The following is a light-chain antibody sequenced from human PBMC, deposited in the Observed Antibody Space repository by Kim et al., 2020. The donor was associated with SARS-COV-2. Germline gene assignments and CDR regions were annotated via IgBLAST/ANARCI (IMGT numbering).Light chain of an antibody. J-gene: IGKJ4*01. CDR2: AAS. Sequence: SASVGSRVTIPCRASQGISNYLAWYQQKPGKVPKLLICAASALQSGVPSQFSGSGSGTDFTLTISSLQPEDVATYYCQKYNSAPLTFGGATKVE. V-gene: IGKV1-27*01. CDR3: QKYNSAPLT. CDR1: QGISNY.